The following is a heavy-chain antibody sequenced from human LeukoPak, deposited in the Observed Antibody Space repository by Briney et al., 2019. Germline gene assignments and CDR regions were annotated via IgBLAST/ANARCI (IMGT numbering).Heavy chain of an antibody. CDR1: GFTFNNYA. CDR3: AKDVWSSSAPPDY. Sequence: TGGSLRLSCAASGFTFNNYAMSWVRQAPGKGLEWVSLFSASDSSTYYADSVKGRFTISRDNSKNTLYLQMNSLRAEDTAVYYCAKDVWSSSAPPDYWGQGTLVTVSS. V-gene: IGHV3-23*01. CDR2: FSASDSST. J-gene: IGHJ4*02. D-gene: IGHD6-19*01.